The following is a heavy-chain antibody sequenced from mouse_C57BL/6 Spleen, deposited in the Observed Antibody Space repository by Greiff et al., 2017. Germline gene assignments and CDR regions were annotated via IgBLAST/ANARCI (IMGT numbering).Heavy chain of an antibody. CDR3: ARWAQGTGFAY. Sequence: VQLQQPGAELVRPGSSVKLSCKASGYTFTSYWMHWVKQRPIQGLEWIGNIDPSDSETHYNQKFKDKATLTVAKSSSTAYMQLSSLTSEDSAVYYCARWAQGTGFAYWGQGTLVTVSA. D-gene: IGHD3-2*02. J-gene: IGHJ3*01. CDR2: IDPSDSET. CDR1: GYTFTSYW. V-gene: IGHV1-52*01.